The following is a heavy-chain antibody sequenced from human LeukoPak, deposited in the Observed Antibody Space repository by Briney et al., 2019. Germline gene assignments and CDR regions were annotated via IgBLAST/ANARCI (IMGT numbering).Heavy chain of an antibody. V-gene: IGHV4-59*12. Sequence: PSETLSLTCTVSGGAISSDYWSWIRQPPGKGLEWIGYIYYSGSTYYNPSLKSRVTISVDTSKNQFSLKLSSVTAADTAVYYCARDLMVRGVPTKHYFDYWGQGTLVTVSS. CDR2: IYYSGST. J-gene: IGHJ4*02. D-gene: IGHD3-10*01. CDR3: ARDLMVRGVPTKHYFDY. CDR1: GGAISSDY.